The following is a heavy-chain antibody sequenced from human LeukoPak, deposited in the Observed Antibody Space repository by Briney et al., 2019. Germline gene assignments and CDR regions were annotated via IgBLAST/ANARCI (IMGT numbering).Heavy chain of an antibody. CDR2: INPNSGDT. V-gene: IGHV1-2*02. CDR3: AKGWCTNGVCWPEV. D-gene: IGHD2-8*01. J-gene: IGHJ3*01. CDR1: GYTFSDYY. Sequence: ASVKVSCKTSGYTFSDYYIHWIRQAPGQGLEWVGWINPNSGDTDYAQKFQGRVTVTRDTSISTAYMELGSLRADDTAVYYCAKGWCTNGVCWPEVWGQGTMVTVSS.